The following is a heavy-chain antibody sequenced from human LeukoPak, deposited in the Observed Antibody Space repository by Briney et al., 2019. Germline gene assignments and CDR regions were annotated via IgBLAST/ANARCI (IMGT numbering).Heavy chain of an antibody. D-gene: IGHD3-10*01. J-gene: IGHJ5*02. V-gene: IGHV1-2*02. Sequence: ASVKVSCKASGYTFTGYYMHWVRQAPGQGLEWMGWINPNSGGTNYAQKFQGRVTMTRDTSISTAYMELSRLRSDDTAVYYCASNSRVRGVINNWFDPWGQGTLVTVPS. CDR1: GYTFTGYY. CDR2: INPNSGGT. CDR3: ASNSRVRGVINNWFDP.